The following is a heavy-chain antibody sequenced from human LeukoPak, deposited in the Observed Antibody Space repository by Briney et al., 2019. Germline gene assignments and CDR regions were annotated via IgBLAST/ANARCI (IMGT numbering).Heavy chain of an antibody. CDR3: AREYDSSGYQSCGMDV. Sequence: GGSLRLSCAASGFTVSSNYISWVRQAPGKGLEWVSVIYSGGSTYYADSVKGRFTISRDNSKNTLYLQMNSLRAEDTAVYYCAREYDSSGYQSCGMDVWGQGTTVTVSS. CDR2: IYSGGST. J-gene: IGHJ6*02. V-gene: IGHV3-53*01. D-gene: IGHD3-22*01. CDR1: GFTVSSNY.